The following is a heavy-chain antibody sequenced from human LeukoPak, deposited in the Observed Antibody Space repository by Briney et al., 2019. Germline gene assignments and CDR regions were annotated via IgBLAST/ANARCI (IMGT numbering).Heavy chain of an antibody. Sequence: ASVKVSCKASGGTFSSYAISWVRQAPGQGLEWMGRIIPILGIANYAQKFQARVTITADKSTSTAYMELSSLRSEDTAVYYCAREFTREKPGIAAAGRGVWFDPWGQGTLVTVSS. CDR2: IIPILGIA. CDR3: AREFTREKPGIAAAGRGVWFDP. D-gene: IGHD6-13*01. J-gene: IGHJ5*02. V-gene: IGHV1-69*04. CDR1: GGTFSSYA.